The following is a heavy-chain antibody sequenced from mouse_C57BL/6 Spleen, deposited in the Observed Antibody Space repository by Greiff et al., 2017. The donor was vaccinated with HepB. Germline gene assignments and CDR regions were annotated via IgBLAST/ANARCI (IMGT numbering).Heavy chain of an antibody. Sequence: QVQLQQPGAELVKPGASVKLSCKASGYTFTSYWMHWVKQRPGRGLEWIGRIDPNSGGTKYNEKFKSKATLTVDKPSSTAYMQLSSLTSEDSAVYDCARDEITTVVAGDYYAMDYWGQGTSVTVSS. V-gene: IGHV1-72*01. CDR2: IDPNSGGT. CDR3: ARDEITTVVAGDYYAMDY. J-gene: IGHJ4*01. D-gene: IGHD1-1*01. CDR1: GYTFTSYW.